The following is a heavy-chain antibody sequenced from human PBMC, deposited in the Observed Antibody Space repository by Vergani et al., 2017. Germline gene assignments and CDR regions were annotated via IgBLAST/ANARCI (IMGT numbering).Heavy chain of an antibody. V-gene: IGHV4-39*07. CDR3: ARWSDQLGVFDY. Sequence: QLQLQESGPGLVKPSETLSLTCTVSGGSISSSSYYWGWIRQPPGKGLEWIGSIYYSGSTNYNPSLKSRVTISVETAKNQFSLKLSSVTAADTAVYYCARWSDQLGVFDYWGQGTLVTVSS. CDR1: GGSISSSSYY. J-gene: IGHJ4*02. D-gene: IGHD2-2*01. CDR2: IYYSGST.